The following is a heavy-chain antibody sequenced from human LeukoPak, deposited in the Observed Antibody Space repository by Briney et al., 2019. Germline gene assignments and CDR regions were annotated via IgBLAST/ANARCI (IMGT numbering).Heavy chain of an antibody. Sequence: GGSLRLSCAASGVTFNTYGMHWVRQAPGKGLEWVAFIRFDGSNKYYADSVKGRFTISRDNSKNTLYLQMNSLRDEDTAVYYCVRGGPCIHLWPGIDAFDIWGQGTMVTVAS. V-gene: IGHV3-30*02. J-gene: IGHJ3*02. CDR1: GVTFNTYG. CDR2: IRFDGSNK. CDR3: VRGGPCIHLWPGIDAFDI. D-gene: IGHD5-18*01.